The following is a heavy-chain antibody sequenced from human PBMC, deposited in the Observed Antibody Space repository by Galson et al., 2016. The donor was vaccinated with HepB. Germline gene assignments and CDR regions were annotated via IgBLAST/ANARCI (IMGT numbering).Heavy chain of an antibody. Sequence: SVKVSCKASGGTFSTFAFNWVRQAPGQGLEWMGGIIPVFITAIYAQKFQGRVTISADESTTTVYMDLRSLRYEDTAVYYCAREVIIPAAARHYYYYGLDVWGPGAPVTVSS. D-gene: IGHD6-13*01. CDR2: IIPVFITA. J-gene: IGHJ6*02. CDR1: GGTFSTFA. V-gene: IGHV1-69*13. CDR3: AREVIIPAAARHYYYYGLDV.